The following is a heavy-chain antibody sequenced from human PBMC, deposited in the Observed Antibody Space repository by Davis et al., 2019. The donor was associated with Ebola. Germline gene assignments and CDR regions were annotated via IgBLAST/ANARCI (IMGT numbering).Heavy chain of an antibody. CDR3: ARHTGYSNYAGLLDY. Sequence: PSETLSLTCTVSGGSISSSSYYWGWIRQPPGKGLEWIGSIYYSGSTYYNPSLKSRVTISVDTSKNQFSLKLSSVTAADTAVYYCARHTGYSNYAGLLDYWGQGTLVTISS. CDR1: GGSISSSSYY. V-gene: IGHV4-39*01. J-gene: IGHJ4*02. CDR2: IYYSGST. D-gene: IGHD4-11*01.